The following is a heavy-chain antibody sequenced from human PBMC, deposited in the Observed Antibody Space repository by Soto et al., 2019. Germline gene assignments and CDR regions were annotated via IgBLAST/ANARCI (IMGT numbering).Heavy chain of an antibody. J-gene: IGHJ4*02. V-gene: IGHV4-34*01. D-gene: IGHD3-10*01. CDR1: GGSFSSFY. CDR2: INHSGST. CDR3: ATRPFAYYYGSGTYYTGYYFDY. Sequence: SETLSLTCAVYGGSFSSFYWSWIRQPPGKGLAWIGEINHSGSTNYNPSLKSRATISVDTSKNQFSLKLSSVTAADTAVYYCATRPFAYYYGSGTYYTGYYFDYWGQGTLVTVSS.